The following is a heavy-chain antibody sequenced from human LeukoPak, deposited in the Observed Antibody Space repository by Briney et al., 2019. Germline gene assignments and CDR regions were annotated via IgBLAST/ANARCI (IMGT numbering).Heavy chain of an antibody. CDR1: GYTFTSYG. Sequence: ASVKVSCKASGYTFTSYGITWVRQAPGQGLERMGWISAYNGNTNYAQNLQGRVTMTTDTSTSTAYMELRSLRSDDTAVYYCARDGIVVVPATFNYYYSGMDVWGQGTTVTVSS. V-gene: IGHV1-18*01. CDR2: ISAYNGNT. D-gene: IGHD2-2*01. J-gene: IGHJ6*02. CDR3: ARDGIVVVPATFNYYYSGMDV.